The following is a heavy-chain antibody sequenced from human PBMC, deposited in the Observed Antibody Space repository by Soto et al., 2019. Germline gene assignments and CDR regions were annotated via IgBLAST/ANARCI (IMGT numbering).Heavy chain of an antibody. D-gene: IGHD2-2*01. CDR1: GGSFSGYY. Sequence: PSETLSLTCAVYGGSFSGYYWSWIRQPPGKGLEWIGEINHSGSTNYNPSLKSRVTISVDTSKNQFSLKLSSVTAADTAVYYCARTQRYYYYYYGMDVWRQGTTVTVSS. V-gene: IGHV4-34*01. CDR2: INHSGST. CDR3: ARTQRYYYYYYGMDV. J-gene: IGHJ6*02.